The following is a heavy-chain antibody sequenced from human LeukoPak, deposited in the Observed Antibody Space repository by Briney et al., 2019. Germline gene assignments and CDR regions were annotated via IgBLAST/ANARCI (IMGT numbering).Heavy chain of an antibody. CDR3: ARDDSSLAPFDY. Sequence: PGRSLRLSCAASGFTFSNYGIHWVRQAPGKGLEWVSVIWYDGGNKYYADSVKGRFTISRDNSKNTLYLQMNSLKVEDTAVYYCARDDSSLAPFDYWGQGTLVTVSS. D-gene: IGHD4-11*01. V-gene: IGHV3-33*01. CDR2: IWYDGGNK. CDR1: GFTFSNYG. J-gene: IGHJ4*02.